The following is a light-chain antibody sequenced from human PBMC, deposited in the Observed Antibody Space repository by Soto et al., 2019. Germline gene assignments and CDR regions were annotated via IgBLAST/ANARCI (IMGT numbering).Light chain of an antibody. V-gene: IGKV1-39*01. CDR1: QNIRNY. J-gene: IGKJ4*01. CDR2: FAS. Sequence: DIQMTQSPSYLSASVGDRVTITCRASQNIRNYLNWYQQKPGKAPKLLIDFASSLQSGVPSRFSGSGSGTDFTLTIGSLQPADFATYYCQQTYTTPLTFGGGTKVDIK. CDR3: QQTYTTPLT.